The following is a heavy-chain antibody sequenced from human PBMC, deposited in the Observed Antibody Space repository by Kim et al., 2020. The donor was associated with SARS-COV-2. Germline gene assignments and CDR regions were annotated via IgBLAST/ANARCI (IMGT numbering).Heavy chain of an antibody. V-gene: IGHV3-9*01. D-gene: IGHD4-17*01. CDR1: GFTFDDYA. Sequence: GGSLRLSCAASGFTFDDYAMHWVRQAPGKGLEWVSGISWNSGSIGYADSVKGRFTISRDNAKNSLYLQMNSLRAEDTALYYCARDNGLATYGDYDYFDYWGQGTLVTVSS. CDR2: ISWNSGSI. CDR3: ARDNGLATYGDYDYFDY. J-gene: IGHJ4*02.